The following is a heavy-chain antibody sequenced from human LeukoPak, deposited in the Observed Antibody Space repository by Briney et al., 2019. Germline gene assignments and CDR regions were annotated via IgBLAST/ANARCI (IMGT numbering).Heavy chain of an antibody. CDR3: ARGDPTGPIDY. V-gene: IGHV4-34*01. Sequence: PSETLSLTCAVYGGSFSGYYWSWIRQPPGKGLEWIGEINHSGSTNYNPSLKSRVTISVDTSKNQFSLKLSSVTAADTAVYYCARGDPTGPIDYWGQGTLVTVSS. CDR2: INHSGST. D-gene: IGHD1-7*01. CDR1: GGSFSGYY. J-gene: IGHJ4*02.